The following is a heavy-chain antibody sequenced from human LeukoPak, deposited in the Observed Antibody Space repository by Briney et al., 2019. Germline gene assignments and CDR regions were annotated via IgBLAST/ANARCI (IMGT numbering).Heavy chain of an antibody. J-gene: IGHJ5*02. CDR1: GGTFSSYA. D-gene: IGHD2-2*02. Sequence: ASVKVSCKASGGTFSSYAISWVRRAPGQGREWMGGIIPVFGTSNYAQKFQGRVTITADESTRTASMELSSLRSEDTAVYYCARVTGGRYCSTTSCYMRGWFDPWGQGTLVTVSS. CDR3: ARVTGGRYCSTTSCYMRGWFDP. V-gene: IGHV1-69*13. CDR2: IIPVFGTS.